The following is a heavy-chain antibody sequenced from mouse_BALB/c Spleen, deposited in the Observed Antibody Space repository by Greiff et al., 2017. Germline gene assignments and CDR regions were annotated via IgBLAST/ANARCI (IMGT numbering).Heavy chain of an antibody. CDR1: GFTFSSYA. V-gene: IGHV5-9-4*01. D-gene: IGHD2-4*01. J-gene: IGHJ2*01. CDR3: ARGLMITYALDY. CDR2: ISSGGSYT. Sequence: EVQGVESGGGLVKPGGSLKLSCAASGFTFSSYAMSWVRQSPEKRLEWVAEISSGGSYTYYPDTVTGRFTISRDNAKNTLYLEMSSLRSEDTAMYYCARGLMITYALDYWGQGTTLTVS.